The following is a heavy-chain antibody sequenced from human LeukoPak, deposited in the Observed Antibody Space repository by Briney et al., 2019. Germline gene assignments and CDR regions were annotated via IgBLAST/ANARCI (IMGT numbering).Heavy chain of an antibody. CDR3: ARGALRYFDWSKRPRRSRLYYYYMDV. CDR1: GYTFTGYY. D-gene: IGHD3-9*01. CDR2: MNPNSGNT. V-gene: IGHV1-8*02. Sequence: ASVKVSCKASGYTFTGYYMHWVRQAPGQGLEWIGWMNPNSGNTGYAQKFQGRVTMTRNTSISTAYMELSSLRSEDTAVYYCARGALRYFDWSKRPRRSRLYYYYMDVWGKGTTVTISS. J-gene: IGHJ6*03.